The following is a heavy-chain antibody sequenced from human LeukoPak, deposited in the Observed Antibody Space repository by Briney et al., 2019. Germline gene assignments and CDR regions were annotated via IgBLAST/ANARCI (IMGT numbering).Heavy chain of an antibody. CDR3: ARDRPNNWFDP. J-gene: IGHJ5*02. CDR2: INPNSGVT. Sequence: ASVKVSCKASGYTFTGYYIHWVRQAPGQGLEWVGYINPNSGVTNSAQKFQGRVTLTRDTSITAAYMELSRLTSDDTAVYYCARDRPNNWFDPWGQGTLVTVAS. CDR1: GYTFTGYY. V-gene: IGHV1-2*02.